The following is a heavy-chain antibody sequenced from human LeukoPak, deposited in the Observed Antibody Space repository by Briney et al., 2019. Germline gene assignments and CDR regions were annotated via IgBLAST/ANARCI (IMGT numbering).Heavy chain of an antibody. J-gene: IGHJ4*02. CDR3: ASGYDFSSGSKRGFDN. CDR2: ISSSTTTI. D-gene: IGHD3-3*01. V-gene: IGHV3-48*01. Sequence: PGGSLRLSCAASGFIFSDHAMNWVRQAQGKGLEWISYISSSTTTIYYADSVKGRFTISRDNAKSSLFLQMNSLRAEDTAVYYCASGYDFSSGSKRGFDNWGQGTRVTVSS. CDR1: GFIFSDHA.